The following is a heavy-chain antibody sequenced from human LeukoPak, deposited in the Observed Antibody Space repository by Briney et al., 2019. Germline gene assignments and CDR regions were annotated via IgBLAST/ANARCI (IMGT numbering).Heavy chain of an antibody. CDR1: GFTFSSYG. CDR2: IWYDGSNK. D-gene: IGHD1-14*01. J-gene: IGHJ3*02. V-gene: IGHV3-30*02. CDR3: AKAQPGSAFDI. Sequence: GGSLRLSCAASGFTFSSYGMHWVRQAPGKGLEWVAVIWYDGSNKYYADSVKGRFTISRDNSKNTLYLQMNSLRAEDTAVYYCAKAQPGSAFDIWGQGTMVTVSS.